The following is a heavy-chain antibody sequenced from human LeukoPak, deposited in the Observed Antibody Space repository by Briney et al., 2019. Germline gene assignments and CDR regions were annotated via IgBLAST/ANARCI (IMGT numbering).Heavy chain of an antibody. V-gene: IGHV3-30*03. CDR1: GFTFSSYG. CDR3: ARPRRGTGLGWFDP. J-gene: IGHJ5*02. CDR2: ISYDGSNK. Sequence: GGSLRLSCAASGFTFSSYGMHWVRQAPGRGLEWVAVISYDGSNKYYADSVKGRFTISRDNSKNTLYLQMNSLRAEDTAVYYCARPRRGTGLGWFDPWGQGTLVTVSS. D-gene: IGHD7-27*01.